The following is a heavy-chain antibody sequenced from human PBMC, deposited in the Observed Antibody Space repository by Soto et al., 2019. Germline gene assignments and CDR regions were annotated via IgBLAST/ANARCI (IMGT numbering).Heavy chain of an antibody. Sequence: QVQLMQSGPELKKPGASVKVSCKSSGYSFTSYGISWVRQAPGRGLEWMGWISGYNGNTNYAQKFQGRVTMTRDTTTSTAHMELRNLTTDDTAVFYCAKESTATSPSRYRFGMDVWGPGTTVTVS. CDR3: AKESTATSPSRYRFGMDV. CDR1: GYSFTSYG. CDR2: ISGYNGNT. D-gene: IGHD4-17*01. J-gene: IGHJ6*02. V-gene: IGHV1-18*01.